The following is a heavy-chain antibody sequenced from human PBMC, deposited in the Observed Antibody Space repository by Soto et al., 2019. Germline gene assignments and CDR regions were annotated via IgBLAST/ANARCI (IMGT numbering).Heavy chain of an antibody. CDR1: EFTFSSYD. D-gene: IGHD3-10*01. V-gene: IGHV3-33*01. CDR2: IWYDVSNK. Sequence: QVQLVESGGGVVQPGGSLRLSCAASEFTFSSYDMHWVRQAPGKGLEWVAVIWYDVSNKYYADSVKGRFTISRDNSKNTLYLPIDSLRAEDTAVYYCARESITMVRGNWFDPWGQGTLVTVSS. J-gene: IGHJ5*02. CDR3: ARESITMVRGNWFDP.